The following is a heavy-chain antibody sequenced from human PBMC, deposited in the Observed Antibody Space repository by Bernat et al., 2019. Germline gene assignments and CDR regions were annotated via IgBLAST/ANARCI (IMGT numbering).Heavy chain of an antibody. V-gene: IGHV3-30-3*01. CDR3: ARVPRLYYYYGMDV. CDR2: ISYDGSNK. CDR1: GFTFSSYA. Sequence: QVQLVESGGGVVQPGRSLRLSCAASGFTFSSYAMHWVRQAPGKGLEWVAVISYDGSNKYYADSVKGRFTISGDNAKNSLYLQMNSLRAEDTAVYYCARVPRLYYYYGMDVWGQGTTVTVSS. J-gene: IGHJ6*02.